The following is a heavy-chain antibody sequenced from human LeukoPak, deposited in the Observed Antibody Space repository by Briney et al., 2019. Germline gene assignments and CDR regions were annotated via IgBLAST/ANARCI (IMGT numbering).Heavy chain of an antibody. CDR1: GFTFSSYG. J-gene: IGHJ3*02. Sequence: GGSLRLSCAASGFTFSSYGMHWVRQAPGKGLEWVAVISYDGSNKYYADSVKGRFTISRDNSKNTLYLQMNSLRAEDTAVYYCARDGAVGYCSSTSCLDAFDIWGQGTMVTVSS. V-gene: IGHV3-30*03. CDR2: ISYDGSNK. D-gene: IGHD2-2*01. CDR3: ARDGAVGYCSSTSCLDAFDI.